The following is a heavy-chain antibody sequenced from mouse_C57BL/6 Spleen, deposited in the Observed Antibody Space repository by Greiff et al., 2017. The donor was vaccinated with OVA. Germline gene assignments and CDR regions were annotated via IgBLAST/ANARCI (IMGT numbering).Heavy chain of an antibody. V-gene: IGHV7-3*01. D-gene: IGHD1-1*01. J-gene: IGHJ2*01. CDR2: IRNKANGYTT. CDR3: ARSLLRYYFDD. Sequence: EVKLMESGGGLVQPGGSLSLSCAASGFTFTDYYMSWVRQPPGKALEWLGFIRNKANGYTTEYSASVKGRFTISRDNSQSILYLQMNALRAEDSATYYCARSLLRYYFDDWGQGTTLTVSS. CDR1: GFTFTDYY.